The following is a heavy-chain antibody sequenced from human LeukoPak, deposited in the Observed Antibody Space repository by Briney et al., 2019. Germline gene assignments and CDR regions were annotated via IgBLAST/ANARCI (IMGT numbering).Heavy chain of an antibody. D-gene: IGHD1-1*01. CDR1: GGTFSSYA. CDR3: AREGPLQLGGFENDAFDI. CDR2: IIPIFGTA. J-gene: IGHJ3*02. Sequence: SVKVSCKASGGTFSSYAISWVRQAPGQGLEWMGGIIPIFGTANYAQKFQGRVTITADKSTSTAYMELSSLRSEDTAVYYCAREGPLQLGGFENDAFDIWGQGTMVTVSS. V-gene: IGHV1-69*06.